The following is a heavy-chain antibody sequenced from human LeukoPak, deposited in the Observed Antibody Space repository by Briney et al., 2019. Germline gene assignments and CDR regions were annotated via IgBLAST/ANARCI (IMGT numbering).Heavy chain of an antibody. CDR1: GDSVSSNSAA. V-gene: IGHV6-1*01. CDR2: TYYRSKWYN. D-gene: IGHD4-17*01. Sequence: SQTLSLTCAISGDSVSSNSAARNWIRQSPSRGLEWLGRTYYRSKWYNDYAVSVKSRITINPDTSKNQFSLQLNSVTPEDTAVYYCAREMTTVTTGYYCMDVWGKGTAVTVSS. CDR3: AREMTTVTTGYYCMDV. J-gene: IGHJ6*03.